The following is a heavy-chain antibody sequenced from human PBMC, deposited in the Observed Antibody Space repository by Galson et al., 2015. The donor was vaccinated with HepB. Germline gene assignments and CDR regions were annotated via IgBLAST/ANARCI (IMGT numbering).Heavy chain of an antibody. CDR1: GFTFSTYA. CDR3: AKDIYGDYGGFDY. CDR2: ITGNTGST. V-gene: IGHV3-23*01. D-gene: IGHD4-17*01. Sequence: SLRLSCAASGFTFSTYAMTWVRQAPGKGLEWVSVITGNTGSTYYADSVKGRFTISRDISKNTLYLQMNSLRDEDTAVYYCAKDIYGDYGGFDYWGQGTLVTVSS. J-gene: IGHJ4*02.